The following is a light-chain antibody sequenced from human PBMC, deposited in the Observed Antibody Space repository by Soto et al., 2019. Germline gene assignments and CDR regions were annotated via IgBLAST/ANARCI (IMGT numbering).Light chain of an antibody. CDR3: QQADSFPIT. Sequence: DIQMTQYPSSVSAAVGDRVTISCRASEDINSRLAWYQQKQGNAPKLLIYAAFILQSGVPSRFSGYGSGTDFTLSISSLQPEDFATYYCQQADSFPITFGQGTRLEIK. V-gene: IGKV1-12*01. J-gene: IGKJ5*01. CDR1: EDINSR. CDR2: AAF.